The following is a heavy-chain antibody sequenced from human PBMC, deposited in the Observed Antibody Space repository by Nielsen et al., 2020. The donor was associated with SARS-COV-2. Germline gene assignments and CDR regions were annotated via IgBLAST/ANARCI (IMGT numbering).Heavy chain of an antibody. CDR3: ARGLPRAARRRHSGGFDP. CDR1: GYTFTSYD. V-gene: IGHV1-8*01. Sequence: ASVKVSCKASGYTFTSYDINWVRQATGQGLEWMGWMNPNSGNTGYAQKFQGRVTMTRNTSISTAYMELSSLRSEDTAVYYCARGLPRAARRRHSGGFDPWGQGTLVTVSS. D-gene: IGHD6-6*01. J-gene: IGHJ5*02. CDR2: MNPNSGNT.